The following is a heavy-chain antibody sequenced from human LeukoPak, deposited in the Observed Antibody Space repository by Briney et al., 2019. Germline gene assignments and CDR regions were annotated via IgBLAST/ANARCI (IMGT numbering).Heavy chain of an antibody. CDR2: TGYDGSNK. CDR1: GFTFSSYG. J-gene: IGHJ4*02. V-gene: IGHV3-30*02. D-gene: IGHD3-3*02. CDR3: ARAVISIFDN. Sequence: GGSLRLSCAASGFTFSSYGMHWVRQAPGKGLEWVAFTGYDGSNKYYADPVKGRFTISRDNSKNTLYLQMNSLGVEDTAVYYCARAVISIFDNWGQGTLVTVSS.